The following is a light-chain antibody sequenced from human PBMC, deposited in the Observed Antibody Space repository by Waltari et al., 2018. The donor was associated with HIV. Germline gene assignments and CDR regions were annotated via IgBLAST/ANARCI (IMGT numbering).Light chain of an antibody. CDR1: SGHSSYA. J-gene: IGLJ3*02. CDR3: QTWSV. CDR2: LNSDGSH. Sequence: QLVLTQSPSASASLGASVKLTCTLSSGHSSYAIAWHQQQPEKGPRYLMKLNSDGSHSKGDGIPDRFSGYSSGAERYLTISSLQSEDEADYYCQTWSVFGGGTKLTVL. V-gene: IGLV4-69*01.